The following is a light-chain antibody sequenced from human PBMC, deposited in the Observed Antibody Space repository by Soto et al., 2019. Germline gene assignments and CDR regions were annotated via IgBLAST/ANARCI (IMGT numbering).Light chain of an antibody. CDR2: GAS. J-gene: IGKJ1*01. V-gene: IGKV3-20*01. CDR3: QQYGSSWT. CDR1: QSVSSSY. Sequence: EIVLTQSPGTLSLSPGERATLSCRASQSVSSSYLAWYQQKPGQAPRLLIYGASSRATGIPDRFSGSGSGTDFTLNISRLEPEDFAVYYCQQYGSSWTVGQGTKVEIK.